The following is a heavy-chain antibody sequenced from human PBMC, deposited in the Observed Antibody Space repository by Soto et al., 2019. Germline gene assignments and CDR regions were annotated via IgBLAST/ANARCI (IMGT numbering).Heavy chain of an antibody. CDR2: IYISGST. V-gene: IGHV4-4*07. Sequence: SETLSLTCTVSGESISSYYWSWIRQPAGKGLEWIGRIYISGSTDYNPSLKSRVSMSVDRSKNQFSLRLTSVTAADTAVYYCVRDCSAGGCYSDYGMDFWGQGTTVTVSS. D-gene: IGHD2-15*01. CDR1: GESISSYY. J-gene: IGHJ6*02. CDR3: VRDCSAGGCYSDYGMDF.